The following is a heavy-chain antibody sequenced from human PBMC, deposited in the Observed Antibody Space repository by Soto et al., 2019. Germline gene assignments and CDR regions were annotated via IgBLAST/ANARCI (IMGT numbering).Heavy chain of an antibody. D-gene: IGHD1-26*01. Sequence: QVQLVQSGAEVKKPGSSVKVSCKAYGGPFSSYAISWVRQAPGQGLEWTGGSIPIFGTANYAQKFQGRVTITADKSTSTAYMELSSLRAEDTAVYYCATPSGVGATIKGGDAFAIWGQGTMVTVSS. CDR2: SIPIFGTA. V-gene: IGHV1-69*06. CDR1: GGPFSSYA. J-gene: IGHJ3*02. CDR3: ATPSGVGATIKGGDAFAI.